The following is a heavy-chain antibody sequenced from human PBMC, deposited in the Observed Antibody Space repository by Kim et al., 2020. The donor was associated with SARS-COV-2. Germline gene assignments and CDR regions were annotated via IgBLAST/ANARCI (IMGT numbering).Heavy chain of an antibody. D-gene: IGHD3-10*01. CDR3: ARGQGDYGSGSYNFDY. V-gene: IGHV4-30-2*04. J-gene: IGHJ4*02. Sequence: RKSRVTISVDTSKNHFSLKLSSVTAADTAVYYCARGQGDYGSGSYNFDYWGQGTLVAVSS.